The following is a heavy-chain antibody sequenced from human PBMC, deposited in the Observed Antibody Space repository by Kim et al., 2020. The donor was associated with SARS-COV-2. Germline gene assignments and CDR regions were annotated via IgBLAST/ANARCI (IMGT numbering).Heavy chain of an antibody. CDR1: GFSFSDHY. CDR2: IKHKPERYTT. CDR3: AEYSVGC. D-gene: IGHD4-4*01. V-gene: IGHV3-72*01. Sequence: GGSLRLSCAASGFSFSDHYMDWVRQAPGKGLEWVGRIKHKPERYTTEYAASVQGRFTISRDDSKKTAYLQMNSLKTDDTGAYYCAEYSVGCWGPGTLVTVSS. J-gene: IGHJ4*02.